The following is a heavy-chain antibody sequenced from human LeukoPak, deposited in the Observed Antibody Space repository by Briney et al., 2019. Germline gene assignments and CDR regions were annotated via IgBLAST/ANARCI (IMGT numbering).Heavy chain of an antibody. CDR1: GFTFSSYE. CDR3: ARETRIGWFDY. V-gene: IGHV3-48*03. CDR2: ISSSGSTI. Sequence: GGSLRLSCAASGFTFSSYEMNWVRQAPGKGLEWVSYISSSGSTIYYADSVKGRLTISRDNAKNSLYLQMNSLRAEDTAVYYCARETRIGWFDYWGQGTLVTVSS. D-gene: IGHD2-15*01. J-gene: IGHJ4*02.